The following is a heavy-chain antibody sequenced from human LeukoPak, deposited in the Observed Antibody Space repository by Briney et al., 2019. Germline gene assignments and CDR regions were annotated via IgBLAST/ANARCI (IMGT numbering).Heavy chain of an antibody. J-gene: IGHJ2*01. Sequence: SETLSLTCTVSGGSIRTTSYYWGWIRQSPGREPEWIGTIYFSGSTYYNPSLESRVTISVDTSNNQFSLKLNSVTAADTAVYYCARRGPWLDWYLDLWGRGTLVTVFS. CDR3: ARRGPWLDWYLDL. V-gene: IGHV4-39*07. D-gene: IGHD3-10*01. CDR2: IYFSGST. CDR1: GGSIRTTSYY.